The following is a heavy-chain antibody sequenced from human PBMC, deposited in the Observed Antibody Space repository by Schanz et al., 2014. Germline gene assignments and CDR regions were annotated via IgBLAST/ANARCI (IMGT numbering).Heavy chain of an antibody. CDR1: GYTFTSYY. CDR2: INPSGGST. CDR3: ARDGEAAAGCDD. J-gene: IGHJ4*02. V-gene: IGHV1-46*01. D-gene: IGHD6-13*01. Sequence: QVQLVQSGAEVKKPGASVKVSCKASGYTFTSYYMHWVRQAPGQGLEWMGIINPSGGSTSYAQKCQGRVTMTRDTSTSTVYMELSSLRAEDTAVYYCARDGEAAAGCDDWGQGTLINGSS.